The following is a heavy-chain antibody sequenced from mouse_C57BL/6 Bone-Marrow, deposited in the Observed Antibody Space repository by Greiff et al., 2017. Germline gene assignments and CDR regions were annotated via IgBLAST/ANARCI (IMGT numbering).Heavy chain of an antibody. D-gene: IGHD2-4*01. CDR1: GYTFTSYG. CDR2: IYPRSGNT. V-gene: IGHV1-81*01. J-gene: IGHJ1*03. CDR3: ARSDYDYDWYFDV. Sequence: VQLQQSGAELARPGASVKLSCKASGYTFTSYGISWVKQRTGQGLEWIGEIYPRSGNTYYNEKFKGKATLTAYKSSSTAYMELRSLTSEDAAVYFCARSDYDYDWYFDVWGTGTTVTVSS.